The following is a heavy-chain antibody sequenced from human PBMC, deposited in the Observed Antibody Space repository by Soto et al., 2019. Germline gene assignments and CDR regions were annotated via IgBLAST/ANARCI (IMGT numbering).Heavy chain of an antibody. CDR2: INPNSGGT. D-gene: IGHD2-15*01. Sequence: ASVKVSCKASGYTFTGYYMHWVRQDPGQGLEWMGWINPNSGGTNYAQKFQGRVTRTRDTSISTAYMELSRLRSDDTAVYYCARTYCSGGSCYPRAFDYWGQGTLVTVSP. CDR1: GYTFTGYY. V-gene: IGHV1-2*02. J-gene: IGHJ4*02. CDR3: ARTYCSGGSCYPRAFDY.